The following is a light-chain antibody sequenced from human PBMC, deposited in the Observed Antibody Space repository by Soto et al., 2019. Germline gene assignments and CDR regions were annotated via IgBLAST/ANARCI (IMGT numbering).Light chain of an antibody. CDR1: QSVSSY. CDR3: QQRSNWPLT. Sequence: IVLTQSQATLSLSPGERATLSCRASQSVSSYLAWYQQKPGQAPRLLIYDASNRATGIPARFSGSGSGTDFTLTISSLVLEDFAVYYWQQRSNWPLTFGPGTKWISN. V-gene: IGKV3-11*01. CDR2: DAS. J-gene: IGKJ3*01.